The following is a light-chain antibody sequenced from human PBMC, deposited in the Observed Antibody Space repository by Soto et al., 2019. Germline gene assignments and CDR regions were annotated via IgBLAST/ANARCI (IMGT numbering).Light chain of an antibody. Sequence: QSVLTQPPSVSEAPRQRVTISCSGIISNIGNNAVNWYQQLPGKAPKLLIYYDDLLPSGVSDRFSGSKSGTSASLAISGIQSEDEADYYCAAWDDSLNGVVFGGGTKLTVL. V-gene: IGLV1-36*01. J-gene: IGLJ2*01. CDR3: AAWDDSLNGVV. CDR2: YDD. CDR1: ISNIGNNA.